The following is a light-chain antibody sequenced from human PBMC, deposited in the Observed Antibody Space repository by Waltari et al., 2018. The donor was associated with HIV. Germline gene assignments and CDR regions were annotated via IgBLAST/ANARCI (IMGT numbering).Light chain of an antibody. CDR3: DSRDSNDKQHV. V-gene: IGLV3-19*01. J-gene: IGLJ1*01. CDR2: GRD. CDR1: SLRKYS. Sequence: SSELTQDPAVSVALGQTVRITCRGDSLRKYSANWYKQKPGQAPVVVMYGRDNRPSGIPDRFSGSSSGNTGSLTITGAQAEDEADYYCDSRDSNDKQHVFGTGTEVTV.